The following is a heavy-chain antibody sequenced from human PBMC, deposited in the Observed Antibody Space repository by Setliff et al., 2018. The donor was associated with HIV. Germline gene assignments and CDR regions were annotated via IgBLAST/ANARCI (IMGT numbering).Heavy chain of an antibody. V-gene: IGHV1-69*13. D-gene: IGHD5-18*01. Sequence: SVKVSCKSSGGSFNTYAINWVRQAPGQGLEWMGGIISIFDKANYAQKFHGRLTITADDSTRTVYMELNSLGSGDTAVNYCARGGVRGYSYGEAFDIWGQGTLVTVSS. J-gene: IGHJ3*02. CDR3: ARGGVRGYSYGEAFDI. CDR1: GGSFNTYA. CDR2: IISIFDKA.